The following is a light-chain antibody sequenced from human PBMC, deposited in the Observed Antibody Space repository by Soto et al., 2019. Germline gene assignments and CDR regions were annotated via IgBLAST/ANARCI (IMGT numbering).Light chain of an antibody. V-gene: IGLV2-8*01. Sequence: QSVLPQPPSASGSPGQSVTISCTGTSSDVGGYNSVSWYQQHPGKAPKLMIYDVSKRPSGVPDRFSGSKSGNTASLTVSGLQAEDEADYYCSSYAGTHIVFGTGTKVTVL. CDR1: SSDVGGYNS. J-gene: IGLJ1*01. CDR2: DVS. CDR3: SSYAGTHIV.